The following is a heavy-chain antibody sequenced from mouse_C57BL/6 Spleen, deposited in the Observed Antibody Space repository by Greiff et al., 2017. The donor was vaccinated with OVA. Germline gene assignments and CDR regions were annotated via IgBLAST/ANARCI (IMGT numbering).Heavy chain of an antibody. CDR1: GFTFSDYG. CDR3: ARPGGNSWFAY. V-gene: IGHV5-17*01. D-gene: IGHD2-1*01. J-gene: IGHJ3*01. CDR2: ISSGSSTI. Sequence: DVKLVESGGGLVKPGGSLKLSCAASGFTFSDYGMHWVRQAPEKGLEWVAYISSGSSTIYYADTVKGRFTISRDNAKNTLFLQMTSLRSEDTVMYYCARPGGNSWFAYWGQGTLVTVSA.